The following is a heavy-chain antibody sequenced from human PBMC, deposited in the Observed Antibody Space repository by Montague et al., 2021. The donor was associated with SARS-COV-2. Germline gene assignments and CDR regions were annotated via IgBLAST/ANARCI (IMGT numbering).Heavy chain of an antibody. CDR3: ARDSEYSIDY. Sequence: CAISGDSVSSNTVAWNWFRQSPSRGLEWLGRTYYRSKWYNDYAVSMQSRVTINPDTSKGQFSLHVNSVTPEDTAVYYCARDSEYSIDYWGQGILVTVSS. J-gene: IGHJ4*02. D-gene: IGHD6-6*01. CDR1: GDSVSSNTVA. CDR2: TYYRSKWYN. V-gene: IGHV6-1*01.